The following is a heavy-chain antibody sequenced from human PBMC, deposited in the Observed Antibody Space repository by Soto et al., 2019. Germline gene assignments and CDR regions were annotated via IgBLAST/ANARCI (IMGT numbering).Heavy chain of an antibody. CDR1: GFTFSSYA. CDR3: AKDIERGYPLAPELKTTR. D-gene: IGHD5-18*01. J-gene: IGHJ4*02. Sequence: PGGSLRLSCAASGFTFSSYAMSWVRQAPGKGLEWVSAISGSGGSTYYADSVKGRFTISRDNSKNTLYLQMNSLRAEDTAVYYCAKDIERGYPLAPELKTTRWGQGTLVTVSS. CDR2: ISGSGGST. V-gene: IGHV3-23*01.